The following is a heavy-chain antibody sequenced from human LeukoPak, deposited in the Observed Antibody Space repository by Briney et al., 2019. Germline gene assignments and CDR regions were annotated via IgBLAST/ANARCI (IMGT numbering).Heavy chain of an antibody. J-gene: IGHJ5*02. CDR3: ARGAKQQLVLGGNWFDP. CDR1: GGSFGGFY. D-gene: IGHD6-13*01. V-gene: IGHV4-34*01. CDR2: IYYTGTT. Sequence: SETLSLTCEVYGGSFGGFYWSWIRQSPGKGLEWIGEIYYTGTTNYNPSLKSRVTISIDKSKKQMSLKLSSVTAADTAVYYCARGAKQQLVLGGNWFDPWGQGTLVTVSS.